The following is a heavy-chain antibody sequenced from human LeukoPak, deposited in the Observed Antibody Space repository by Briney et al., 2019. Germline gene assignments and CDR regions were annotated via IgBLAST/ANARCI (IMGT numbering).Heavy chain of an antibody. CDR2: INPNSGST. CDR3: ARGASYYASGSFFP. Sequence: ASVKVSCKASGYTFTDNYIFWIRQAPGQGLDWMGWINPNSGSTRYAHEYEGRVTMTKDTSINTVYMDLSSLTSDDTAVHYCARGASYYASGSFFPWGQGTLVTVSS. CDR1: GYTFTDNY. D-gene: IGHD3-10*01. V-gene: IGHV1-2*02. J-gene: IGHJ5*02.